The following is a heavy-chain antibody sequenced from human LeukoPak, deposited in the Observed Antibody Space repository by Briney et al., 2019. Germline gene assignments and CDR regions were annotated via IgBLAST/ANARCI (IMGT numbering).Heavy chain of an antibody. CDR3: EKDSRPLCSGGSCYYYYGMDV. V-gene: IGHV3-9*01. CDR1: GFTFDDYV. J-gene: IGHJ6*02. D-gene: IGHD2-15*01. Sequence: GGSLRLSCAASGFTFDDYVMHWVRQAPGKGLEWVSGISFNSGSIGYADSVKGRFTISRDNAKNSLYLQVNSLRPEDTALYYCEKDSRPLCSGGSCYYYYGMDVWAKGPRSPSP. CDR2: ISFNSGSI.